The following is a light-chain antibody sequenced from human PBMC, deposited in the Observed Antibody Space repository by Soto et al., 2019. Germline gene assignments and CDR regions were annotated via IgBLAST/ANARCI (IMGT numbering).Light chain of an antibody. CDR2: AAS. V-gene: IGKV1-9*01. CDR1: QGISSY. J-gene: IGKJ4*01. Sequence: DIQLTQSPSFLSASVGDRVTITCRASQGISSYLAWYQQKPGKAPKLLIYAASTLQSGVPSRFSDSGSGTEFPLPISTLHPEDFATYYCQQLNSYPLPFGGGTKVETK. CDR3: QQLNSYPLP.